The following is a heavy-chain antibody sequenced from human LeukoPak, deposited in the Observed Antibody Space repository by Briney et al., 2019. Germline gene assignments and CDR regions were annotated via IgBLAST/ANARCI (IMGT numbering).Heavy chain of an antibody. V-gene: IGHV3-23*01. CDR1: GFTFSSYA. Sequence: GGSLRLSCAASGFTFSSYAMSWVRQAPGEGLEWVSAISGSGGSTYYADSVKGRFTISRDNSKNTLYLQMNSLRAEDTAVYYCAKYRRNVGPSVGATGFWFDPWGQGTLVTVSS. D-gene: IGHD1-26*01. CDR3: AKYRRNVGPSVGATGFWFDP. CDR2: ISGSGGST. J-gene: IGHJ5*02.